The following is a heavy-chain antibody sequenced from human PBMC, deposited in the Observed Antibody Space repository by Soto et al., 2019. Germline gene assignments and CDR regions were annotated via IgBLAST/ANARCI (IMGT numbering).Heavy chain of an antibody. CDR3: ARVARYSSGWYYYYGMDV. D-gene: IGHD6-19*01. V-gene: IGHV6-1*01. CDR2: TYYRSKWYN. CDR1: GDSVSSNSAA. Sequence: SQTLSLTCAISGDSVSSNSAAWNWIRQSPSRGLEWLGRTYYRSKWYNDYAVSVKSRITINPDTSKNQFSLQLNSVTPEDTAVFYCARVARYSSGWYYYYGMDVWGQGTTVTVSS. J-gene: IGHJ6*02.